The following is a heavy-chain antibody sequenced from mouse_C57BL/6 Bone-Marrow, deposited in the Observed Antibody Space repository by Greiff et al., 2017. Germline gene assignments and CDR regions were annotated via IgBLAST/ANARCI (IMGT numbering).Heavy chain of an antibody. CDR3: ARPYCSNYWYFDV. CDR1: GYTFTSYW. V-gene: IGHV1-55*01. D-gene: IGHD2-5*01. J-gene: IGHJ1*03. Sequence: QVQLQQPGAELVKPGASVKMSCKASGYTFTSYWMTWVKQRPGQGLEWIGVIYPGSGSTNYNEKFKSKATLTVDTSSSTAYMQLSSLTSEDSAVEYCARPYCSNYWYFDVWGRGTTVTVSA. CDR2: IYPGSGST.